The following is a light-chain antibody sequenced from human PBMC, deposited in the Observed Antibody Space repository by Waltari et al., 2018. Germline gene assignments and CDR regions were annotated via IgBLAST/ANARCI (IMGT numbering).Light chain of an antibody. Sequence: SYVLTQPPPVSVAPGKTARITRGGNNNGSNSFQWYQLKPGQAPVLVIYYDSDRPSGIPERFSGSNSGNTATLTISRVEAGDEADYYCQVWDNSSDQGVFGGGTKLTVL. CDR1: NNGSNS. J-gene: IGLJ3*02. CDR2: YDS. CDR3: QVWDNSSDQGV. V-gene: IGLV3-21*04.